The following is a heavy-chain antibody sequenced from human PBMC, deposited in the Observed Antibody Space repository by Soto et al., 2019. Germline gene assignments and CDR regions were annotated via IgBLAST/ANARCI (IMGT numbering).Heavy chain of an antibody. CDR1: GDSVSINSAA. CDR3: AREVGYCSGGSCYPPLDP. Sequence: SQTLSLTCAISGDSVSINSAAWNLIRQSPSRGLEWLGRTYYRSKWYNDYAVSVKSRITINPDTSKNQFSLQLNSVTPEDTAVYYCAREVGYCSGGSCYPPLDPWGQGTLVTVSS. J-gene: IGHJ5*02. D-gene: IGHD2-15*01. V-gene: IGHV6-1*01. CDR2: TYYRSKWYN.